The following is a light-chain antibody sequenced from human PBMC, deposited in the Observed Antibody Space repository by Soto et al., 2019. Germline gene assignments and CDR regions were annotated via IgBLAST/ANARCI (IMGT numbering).Light chain of an antibody. V-gene: IGKV1-33*01. CDR1: QDISNY. J-gene: IGKJ2*01. CDR3: QQYDNLPYT. Sequence: DIQMTQSPSSLSASVGDRVTITCQASQDISNYLNWYQQKPGKAPKLLIYDASNLETGVPSRFSGSGSVTDSTFTISSLQPEDIATYYCQQYDNLPYTFGQGTKLEIK. CDR2: DAS.